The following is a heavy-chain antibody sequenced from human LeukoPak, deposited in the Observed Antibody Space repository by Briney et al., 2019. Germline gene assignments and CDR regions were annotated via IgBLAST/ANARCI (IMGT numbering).Heavy chain of an antibody. Sequence: ASVKVSCKASGYTFTSYGISWVRQAPGQGLEWMGWISAYNGNTNYAQKLQGRVTMTTDTSTSTAYMELRSLRSDETAVYYGAKDADPQWLVQEGWGQGTLVTVSS. CDR3: AKDADPQWLVQEG. CDR1: GYTFTSYG. V-gene: IGHV1-18*01. CDR2: ISAYNGNT. J-gene: IGHJ4*02. D-gene: IGHD6-19*01.